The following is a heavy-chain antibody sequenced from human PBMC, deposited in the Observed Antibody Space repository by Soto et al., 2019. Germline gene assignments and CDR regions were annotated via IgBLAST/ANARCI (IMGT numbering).Heavy chain of an antibody. D-gene: IGHD1-1*01. CDR1: GGSISSGGYY. CDR3: AREGTGYYGMDV. Sequence: SETLSLTCTVSGGSISSGGYYWSWIRQHPGKGLEWIGYIYYIGSTYYNPSLKSRVTISVDTSKNQFSLKLSSVTAADTAVYYCAREGTGYYGMDVWGQGTTVTVSS. CDR2: IYYIGST. V-gene: IGHV4-31*02. J-gene: IGHJ6*02.